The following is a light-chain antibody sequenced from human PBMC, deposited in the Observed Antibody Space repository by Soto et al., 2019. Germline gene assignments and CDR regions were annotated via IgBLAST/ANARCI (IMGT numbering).Light chain of an antibody. J-gene: IGKJ2*01. CDR1: QSVSSSY. CDR3: QQSYSSPRT. Sequence: EIVLTQSPGTLSLSPGERATLSCRASQSVSSSYLAWYQQKPGQAPRLLIYGASSRATGIPDRFSGSGSGTDFTLTISRLEPEDFATYYCQQSYSSPRTFGQGTKLE. V-gene: IGKV3-20*01. CDR2: GAS.